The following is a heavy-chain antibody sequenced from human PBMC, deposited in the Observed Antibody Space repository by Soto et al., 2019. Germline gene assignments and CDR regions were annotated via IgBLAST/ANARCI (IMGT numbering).Heavy chain of an antibody. CDR1: GFTFSSYA. Sequence: EVQLLESGGGLVQPGGSLRLSCAASGFTFSSYAMSWVRQAPGKGLEWVSAISGSGGSTYYADSVKGRFTISRDNSKNTLYLQMNSLRAVDTAVYYCSRRSSGWYFDYWGQGTLVTVSS. CDR2: ISGSGGST. D-gene: IGHD6-19*01. CDR3: SRRSSGWYFDY. J-gene: IGHJ4*02. V-gene: IGHV3-23*01.